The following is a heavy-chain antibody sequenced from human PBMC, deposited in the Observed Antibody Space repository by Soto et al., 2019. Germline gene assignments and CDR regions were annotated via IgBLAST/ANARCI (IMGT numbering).Heavy chain of an antibody. CDR3: ARDFATNCSGSTCYPYAY. J-gene: IGHJ4*02. CDR2: IKHDGSET. D-gene: IGHD2-15*01. CDR1: GFTFDTFW. Sequence: LIVSCATSGFTFDTFWMSWVRQSPGKGLEWVANIKHDGSETYYVDSVKGRFTISRDNAKNSLFLQMNTLRTEDTAVYYCARDFATNCSGSTCYPYAYWGQGALVTVSS. V-gene: IGHV3-7*03.